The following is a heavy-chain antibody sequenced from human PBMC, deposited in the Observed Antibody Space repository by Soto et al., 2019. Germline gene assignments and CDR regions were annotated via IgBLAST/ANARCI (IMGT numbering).Heavy chain of an antibody. CDR3: VRAAGYSGTDYVYYYGMYV. D-gene: IGHD5-12*01. Sequence: QVQLVESGGGVVQPGRSLRLSCAASGFTFSSYGMHWVRQAPGKGLEWVALVWYDGGNKYYADSVKGRFTISRDNSKNKLSLQMNSLRDWDTAVYYCVRAAGYSGTDYVYYYGMYVWCQGTTVTVAS. CDR2: VWYDGGNK. J-gene: IGHJ6*02. V-gene: IGHV3-33*01. CDR1: GFTFSSYG.